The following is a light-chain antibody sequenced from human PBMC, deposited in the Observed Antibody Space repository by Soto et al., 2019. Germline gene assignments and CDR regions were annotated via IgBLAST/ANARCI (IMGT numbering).Light chain of an antibody. CDR3: LQDYNYPYT. CDR1: QGIRND. Sequence: AIQMTQSPSSLSASVGVRVTITCRASQGIRNDLGWYQQKPGKAPKLLLYAASSLQSGVPSRFSGSGSGTDFTLTISSLQPEDFATYYCLQDYNYPYTFGQGTKLQIK. CDR2: AAS. J-gene: IGKJ2*01. V-gene: IGKV1-6*01.